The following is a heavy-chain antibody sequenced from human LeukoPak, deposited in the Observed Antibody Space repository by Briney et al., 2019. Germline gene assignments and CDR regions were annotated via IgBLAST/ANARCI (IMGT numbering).Heavy chain of an antibody. J-gene: IGHJ6*03. V-gene: IGHV3-30*04. Sequence: SGGSLRLSCAASGFTFSSYAMHWVRQAPGKGLEWVAVISYDGSNKYYADSVKGRFTISRDNSKNTLYLQMNSLRAEDTAVYYCARDLVWRNYYYMDVWGKGTTVTIPS. D-gene: IGHD2-8*01. CDR1: GFTFSSYA. CDR3: ARDLVWRNYYYMDV. CDR2: ISYDGSNK.